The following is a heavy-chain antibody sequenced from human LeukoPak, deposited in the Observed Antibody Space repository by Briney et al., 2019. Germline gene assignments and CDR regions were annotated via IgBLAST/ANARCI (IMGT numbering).Heavy chain of an antibody. V-gene: IGHV1-3*04. CDR2: INIGNGNT. Sequence: ASVKVSCKASGYSFTTYALHWVRQAPGQRLEWMGWINIGNGNTKYSQKFQGRVTITRDTSATTAYMELSSLRSEDTAVYYCARAPGSGSYSVFDYWGQGTLVTVSS. J-gene: IGHJ4*02. D-gene: IGHD1-26*01. CDR3: ARAPGSGSYSVFDY. CDR1: GYSFTTYA.